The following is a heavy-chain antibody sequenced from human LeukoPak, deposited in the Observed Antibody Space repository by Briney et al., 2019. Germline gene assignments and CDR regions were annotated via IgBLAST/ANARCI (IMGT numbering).Heavy chain of an antibody. CDR2: INPNSGGT. D-gene: IGHD5-24*01. J-gene: IGHJ6*03. V-gene: IGHV1-2*02. Sequence: ASVKVSCKASGYTFTSYDINWVRQAPGQGLEWMGWINPNSGGTNYAHKFQGRVTMTRDTSISTAYMELSGLRYDDTGVYYCARDEMATFDYYYMDVWGKGTTVTVS. CDR3: ARDEMATFDYYYMDV. CDR1: GYTFTSYD.